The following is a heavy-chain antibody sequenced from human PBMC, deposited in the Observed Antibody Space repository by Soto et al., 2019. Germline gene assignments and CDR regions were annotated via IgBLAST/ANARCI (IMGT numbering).Heavy chain of an antibody. CDR2: ISSSSTTK. D-gene: IGHD2-15*01. CDR1: GFTFSSYS. V-gene: IGHV3-48*01. CDR3: ARDGCSGSNCLNWFDP. J-gene: IGHJ5*02. Sequence: GGSLRLSCAASGFTFSSYSMNWVRQAPGKGLDWFSYISSSSTTKYYADSVKGRFTISRDNAKNSLYLQMNSLRAEDTAVYYCARDGCSGSNCLNWFDPWGQGTLVTVSS.